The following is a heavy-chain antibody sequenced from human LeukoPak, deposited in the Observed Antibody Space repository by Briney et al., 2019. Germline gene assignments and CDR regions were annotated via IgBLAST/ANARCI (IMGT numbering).Heavy chain of an antibody. Sequence: PGGSLRLSCATSGFTFNRHWMSWARQALGKGLEWVAIINQDGSQTYYADSVKGRFTISRDNVESSLYLQMNTLRVEDTAVYYCARDWASGYTKICDYWGQGTLVTVSS. V-gene: IGHV3-7*01. J-gene: IGHJ4*02. CDR3: ARDWASGYTKICDY. D-gene: IGHD5-12*01. CDR2: INQDGSQT. CDR1: GFTFNRHW.